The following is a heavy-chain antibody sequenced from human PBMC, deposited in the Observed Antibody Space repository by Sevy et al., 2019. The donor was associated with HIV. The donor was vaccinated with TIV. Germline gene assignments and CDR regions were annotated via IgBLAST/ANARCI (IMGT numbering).Heavy chain of an antibody. D-gene: IGHD2-8*01. V-gene: IGHV3-30*03. Sequence: GGSLRLSCAASGFSLNTYWMSWVRQAPGKGLEWVTVISYDGAVRYYGESVKGRFTVSRDNSKNTLYLQMNSLRPDDTAVYYCAREAGYSTKNDAFAFWGQGTMVTVSS. J-gene: IGHJ3*01. CDR2: ISYDGAVR. CDR1: GFSLNTYW. CDR3: AREAGYSTKNDAFAF.